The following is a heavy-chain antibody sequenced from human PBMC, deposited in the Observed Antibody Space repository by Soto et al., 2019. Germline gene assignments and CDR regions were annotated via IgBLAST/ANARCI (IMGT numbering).Heavy chain of an antibody. D-gene: IGHD6-6*01. Sequence: EVQLVQSGAEVKKPGESLRISCKGSGYSFTSYWISWVRQMPGKGLEWMGRIDPSDSYTNYSPSFQGHVTISADKSISTAYLQWSSLKASDTAMYYCARTYSSSSYYYYGMDVWGQGTTVTVSS. V-gene: IGHV5-10-1*03. J-gene: IGHJ6*02. CDR3: ARTYSSSSYYYYGMDV. CDR1: GYSFTSYW. CDR2: IDPSDSYT.